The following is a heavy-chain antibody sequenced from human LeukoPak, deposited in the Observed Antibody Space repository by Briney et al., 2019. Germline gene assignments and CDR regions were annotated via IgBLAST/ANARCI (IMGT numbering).Heavy chain of an antibody. Sequence: PSETLSLTCTVSGGSISSYYWSWIRQPPGKGLEWIGYIYYSGSTNYNPSLKSRVTISVDTSKNQFSLKLSSVTAADTAVYYCARVAGLWTYYMDVWGKGTTVTISS. CDR2: IYYSGST. J-gene: IGHJ6*03. CDR3: ARVAGLWTYYMDV. V-gene: IGHV4-59*01. D-gene: IGHD3-16*01. CDR1: GGSISSYY.